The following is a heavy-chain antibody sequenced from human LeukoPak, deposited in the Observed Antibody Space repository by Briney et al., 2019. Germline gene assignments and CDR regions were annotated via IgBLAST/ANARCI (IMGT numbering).Heavy chain of an antibody. CDR2: FSAYNGDT. CDR3: ARDGRRVAPKIPKY. J-gene: IGHJ4*02. D-gene: IGHD2-15*01. CDR1: GYTVTTYG. V-gene: IGHV1-18*01. Sequence: GASVKVSCKASGYTVTTYGISWVRQAPGQGREWMGWFSAYNGDTNYAQKLQGRVTMTTDASTSTAYMELRSLRSDDTAVYYCARDGRRVAPKIPKYWGQGTLVTVSS.